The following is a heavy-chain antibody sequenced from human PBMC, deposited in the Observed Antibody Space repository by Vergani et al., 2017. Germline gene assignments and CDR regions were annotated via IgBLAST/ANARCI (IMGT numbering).Heavy chain of an antibody. V-gene: IGHV3-23*01. Sequence: EVQLLESGGGLVQPGGSLRLSCAASGFTFSSYAMSWVRQAPGKGLEWVSAVSGSGGSTYYADSVKGRFTISRDNSKNALYLRMNSLGAEDTAVYYCAKDDPPSARWKGVYYYGMDVWGQGTTVTVSS. CDR3: AKDDPPSARWKGVYYYGMDV. J-gene: IGHJ6*02. D-gene: IGHD1-1*01. CDR1: GFTFSSYA. CDR2: VSGSGGST.